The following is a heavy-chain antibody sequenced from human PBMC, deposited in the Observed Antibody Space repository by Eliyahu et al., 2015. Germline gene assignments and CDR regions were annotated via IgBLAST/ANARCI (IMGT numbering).Heavy chain of an antibody. Sequence: QVQLVESGGGXVQPGXSLXLXCAASGFXFXSYGLPWVRQAPGKGPEWVAVIWYDGSNKYYADSVKGRFTISRDNSKNTLYLQMNSLRAEDTAVYYCARDRSGCSSTSCFEDAFDIWGQGTMVTVSS. CDR2: IWYDGSNK. D-gene: IGHD2-2*01. CDR3: ARDRSGCSSTSCFEDAFDI. V-gene: IGHV3-33*01. J-gene: IGHJ3*02. CDR1: GFXFXSYG.